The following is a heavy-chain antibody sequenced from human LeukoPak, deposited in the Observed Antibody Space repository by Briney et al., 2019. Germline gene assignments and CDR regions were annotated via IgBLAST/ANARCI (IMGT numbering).Heavy chain of an antibody. CDR2: IIGDGSRT. CDR1: GFTFSSHW. CDR3: AGAIGTLDY. D-gene: IGHD1-1*01. Sequence: GRSLRLSCAASGFTFSSHWMHWVRQAPEKGRVWVSRIIGDGSRTTYADSVQGRFTISRDNAKNTLYRQGNSLRDEETSVYYCAGAIGTLDYWGRGTLVTASS. V-gene: IGHV3-74*01. J-gene: IGHJ4*02.